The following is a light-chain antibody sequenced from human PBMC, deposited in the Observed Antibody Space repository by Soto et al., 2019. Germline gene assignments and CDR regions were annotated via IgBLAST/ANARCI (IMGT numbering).Light chain of an antibody. Sequence: QSVLTQPPSVSAAPGQKVTISCSGSSSNIGKNYVSWYQQLPGTAPKLLIYDNNKRPSGIPDRFSGSKSGTSATLGITGLQTGDEADYYRGTWDSSLSAVIIGGGTKLTVL. CDR2: DNN. J-gene: IGLJ2*01. V-gene: IGLV1-51*01. CDR1: SSNIGKNY. CDR3: GTWDSSLSAVI.